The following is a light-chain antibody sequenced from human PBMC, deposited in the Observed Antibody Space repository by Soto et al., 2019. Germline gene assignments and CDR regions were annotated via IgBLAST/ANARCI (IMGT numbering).Light chain of an antibody. Sequence: AIQMTQSPSSLSSSVGDRVTITCRASQGIRTDLGWYQQKPGQAPKLLIYAASSLQSGVPSRFRGSGSGTDFTLTISRLQPEDFETYYCLQDYNYPRTFGQGTKVDIK. J-gene: IGKJ1*01. CDR3: LQDYNYPRT. CDR2: AAS. V-gene: IGKV1-6*01. CDR1: QGIRTD.